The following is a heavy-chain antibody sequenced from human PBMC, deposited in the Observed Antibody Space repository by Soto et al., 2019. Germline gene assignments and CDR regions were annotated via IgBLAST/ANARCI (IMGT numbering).Heavy chain of an antibody. J-gene: IGHJ6*02. CDR1: GGSFSGYY. Sequence: SETLSLTCAVYGGSFSGYYWSWSRQPPWKGLEWIGEINHSGSTNYNPSLKSRVTISVDTSKDQLSLKLSSVTAADTAVYYCARALYYDFWSGYYRGGDYYYYYGMDVWGQGTTVTVS. CDR3: ARALYYDFWSGYYRGGDYYYYYGMDV. D-gene: IGHD3-3*01. V-gene: IGHV4-34*01. CDR2: INHSGST.